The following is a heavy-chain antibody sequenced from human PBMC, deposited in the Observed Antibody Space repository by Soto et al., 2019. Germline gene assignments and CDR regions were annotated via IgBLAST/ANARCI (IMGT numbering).Heavy chain of an antibody. J-gene: IGHJ6*02. CDR2: MNPNSGNT. V-gene: IGHV1-8*01. CDR1: GYTFTSYD. D-gene: IGHD1-1*01. Sequence: QVQLVQSGAEVKKPGASVKVSCKASGYTFTSYDINWVRQATGQGLEWMGSMNPNSGNTGYAQKFQGRVTMTRNTSLTTAYMELSSLRSEDTAVYYCAIEMRTRGMEVWGQGTTVSVSS. CDR3: AIEMRTRGMEV.